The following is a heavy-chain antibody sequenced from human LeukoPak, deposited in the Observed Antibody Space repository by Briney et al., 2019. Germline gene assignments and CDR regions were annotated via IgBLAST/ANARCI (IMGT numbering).Heavy chain of an antibody. V-gene: IGHV3-21*01. D-gene: IGHD5-24*01. Sequence: GGSLRLSCAASGFTFSSYSMNWVRQAPGKGLEWVSSISSSSSYIYYADSVKGRFPISRDNAKNSLYLQMNSLRAEDTAVYYCARAAGEMATIRYWGQGTLVTVSS. J-gene: IGHJ4*02. CDR2: ISSSSSYI. CDR1: GFTFSSYS. CDR3: ARAAGEMATIRY.